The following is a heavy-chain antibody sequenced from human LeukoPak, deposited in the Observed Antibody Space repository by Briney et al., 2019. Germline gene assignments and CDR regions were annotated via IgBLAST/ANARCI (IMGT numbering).Heavy chain of an antibody. CDR2: INPSGGST. CDR1: GYIFTSYY. J-gene: IGHJ4*02. Sequence: GASVKVSCKASGYIFTSYYMEWVRQAPRQGLEWMGIINPSGGSTSYAQKFQGRVTMTRDTSTSTFYMEMSSLRSEDTAVYYCARDRSLAAAVYYFDYWGQGTLVTVSS. V-gene: IGHV1-46*01. D-gene: IGHD6-13*01. CDR3: ARDRSLAAAVYYFDY.